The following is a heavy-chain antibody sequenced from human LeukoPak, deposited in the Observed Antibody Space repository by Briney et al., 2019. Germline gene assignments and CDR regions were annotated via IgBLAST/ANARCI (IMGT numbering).Heavy chain of an antibody. V-gene: IGHV4-4*07. D-gene: IGHD2-2*01. CDR1: GGSISSYY. CDR3: ARDSGTVHQLPMYYFDY. J-gene: IGHJ4*02. Sequence: PSETLSLTCTVSGGSISSYYWSWIRQPAGKGLEWIGRIYTSGSTNYNPSLKSRVTMSVDTSKNQFSLKLSSVTAADTAVYYCARDSGTVHQLPMYYFDYWGQGTLVTVSS. CDR2: IYTSGST.